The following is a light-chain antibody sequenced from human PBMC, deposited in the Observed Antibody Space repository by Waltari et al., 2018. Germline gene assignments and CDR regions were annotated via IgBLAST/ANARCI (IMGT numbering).Light chain of an antibody. Sequence: SSELTQAPAVSVPLGLTVTLTFHGDGLRFFSASSYQQKPGQATVLVFDGKNNRPSGIPDRFSGSTSGDTASLTISGAQAEDEADYFCHSRDTSGTHVLFGGGTTVTVL. CDR2: GKN. CDR3: HSRDTSGTHVL. CDR1: GLRFFS. J-gene: IGLJ3*02. V-gene: IGLV3-19*01.